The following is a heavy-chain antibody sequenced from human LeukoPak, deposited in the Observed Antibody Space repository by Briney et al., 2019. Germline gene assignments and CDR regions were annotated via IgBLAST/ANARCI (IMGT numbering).Heavy chain of an antibody. J-gene: IGHJ4*01. CDR2: ISWNSGSI. CDR1: GFTFDDYA. Sequence: PGRSLRLSCAASGFTFDDYAMHWVRQAPGKGLEWVSGISWNSGSIGYADSVKGRFTISRDNAKNSLYLQMNSLRAEDTALYYCAKVQYQLLSDILGSYFDYWGQEPWSPSPQ. V-gene: IGHV3-9*01. CDR3: AKVQYQLLSDILGSYFDY. D-gene: IGHD2-2*01.